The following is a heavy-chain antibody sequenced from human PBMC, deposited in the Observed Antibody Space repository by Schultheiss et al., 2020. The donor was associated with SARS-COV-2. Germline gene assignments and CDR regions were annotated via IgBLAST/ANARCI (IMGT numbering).Heavy chain of an antibody. Sequence: GSLRLSCTVSGGSISSYYWSWIRQPPGKGLEWIGYIYYSGSTNYNPSLKSRVTISVDTSKNQFSLKLSSVTAADTAVYYCAGGGSVGSQPEDYWGQGTLVTVSS. CDR3: AGGGSVGSQPEDY. CDR1: GGSISSYY. CDR2: IYYSGST. V-gene: IGHV4-59*01. J-gene: IGHJ4*02. D-gene: IGHD3-10*01.